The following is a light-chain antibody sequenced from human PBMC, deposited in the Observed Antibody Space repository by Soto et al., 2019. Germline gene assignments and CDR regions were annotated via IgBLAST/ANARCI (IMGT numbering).Light chain of an antibody. Sequence: DIQMTQSPSSLSASVGDRVTITCQASQDISNYLNWYQQKPGKAPKLLIYDASSLESGVPSRFSGSGSATDFTLTISRLEPEDFALFYCHQYGSSPITFGQGTRLEIK. J-gene: IGKJ5*01. V-gene: IGKV1-33*01. CDR2: DAS. CDR3: HQYGSSPIT. CDR1: QDISNY.